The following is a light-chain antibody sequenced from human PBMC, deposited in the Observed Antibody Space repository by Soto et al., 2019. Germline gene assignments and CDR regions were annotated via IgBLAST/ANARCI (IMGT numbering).Light chain of an antibody. V-gene: IGKV3-20*01. CDR2: GAS. Sequence: EIVLTQSPGTLSLSPGERATLSCRASQSVSSSYLAWYQQKPGQAPRLLIYGASSSATGIPDRFSGSGSGTDFTLTISRLETEHFSVYYGQPYGSSPTYTFGQGTKLAIK. J-gene: IGKJ2*01. CDR3: QPYGSSPTYT. CDR1: QSVSSSY.